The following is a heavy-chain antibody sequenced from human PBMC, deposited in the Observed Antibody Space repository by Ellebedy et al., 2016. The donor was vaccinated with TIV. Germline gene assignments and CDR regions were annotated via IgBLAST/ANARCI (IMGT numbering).Heavy chain of an antibody. CDR3: ARLRDALADELDY. CDR2: IYPGDSDA. J-gene: IGHJ4*02. CDR1: GYSLTNHW. D-gene: IGHD6-19*01. Sequence: GESLKISXKASGYSLTNHWIAWVRQLPGQGLEWMGFIYPGDSDARYRTSFQGQVTISSDKSISTVYLQWNSLKASDTATYYCARLRDALADELDYWGQGTLVTVSS. V-gene: IGHV5-51*01.